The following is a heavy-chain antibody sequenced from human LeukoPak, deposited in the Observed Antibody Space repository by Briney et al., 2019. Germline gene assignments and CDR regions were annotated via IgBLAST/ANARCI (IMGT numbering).Heavy chain of an antibody. Sequence: SETLSLTCTVSGGSISSSSYYWGWIRQPPGKGLEWIGSIYYSGSTYYNPSLKSRVTISVDTSKNQSSLKLSSVTAADTAVYYCASIVSGTFDYWGQGTLVTVSS. CDR2: IYYSGST. J-gene: IGHJ4*02. V-gene: IGHV4-39*07. CDR3: ASIVSGTFDY. CDR1: GGSISSSSYY. D-gene: IGHD5/OR15-5a*01.